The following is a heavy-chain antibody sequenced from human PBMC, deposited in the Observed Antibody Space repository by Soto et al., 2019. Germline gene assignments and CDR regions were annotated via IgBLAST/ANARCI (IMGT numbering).Heavy chain of an antibody. V-gene: IGHV4-61*01. Sequence: SETLSLTFTVSGGSFSSDTHYWSWIRQPPGKRLEWIGFIYSSGSTNYNPSLKSRVTISVDTSKNQFSLKLRSVIVADTAVYHCARFVRSCSGTTCYTRADVWGQGTTVTVSS. J-gene: IGHJ6*02. D-gene: IGHD2-2*02. CDR2: IYSSGST. CDR1: GGSFSSDTHY. CDR3: ARFVRSCSGTTCYTRADV.